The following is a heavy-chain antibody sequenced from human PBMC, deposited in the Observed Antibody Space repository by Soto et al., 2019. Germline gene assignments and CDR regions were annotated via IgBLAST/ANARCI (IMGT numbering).Heavy chain of an antibody. CDR2: IYYSGGT. D-gene: IGHD4-17*01. Sequence: QVQLQESGPGLVKPSETLSLTCTVSGGSISSYYWSWIRQPPGKGLEWIGYIYYSGGTNYNPSLKSRVTISVDTSKNQFSLRLSSVTAADTAVYYFARESTVTTRGNWFDPWGQGTLVTVSS. CDR3: ARESTVTTRGNWFDP. CDR1: GGSISSYY. V-gene: IGHV4-59*01. J-gene: IGHJ5*02.